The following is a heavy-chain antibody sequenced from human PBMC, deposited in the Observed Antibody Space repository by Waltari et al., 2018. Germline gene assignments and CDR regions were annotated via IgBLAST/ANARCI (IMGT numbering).Heavy chain of an antibody. Sequence: QVQLQESGPGLVKPSQTLSLTCTVSGGSISSGGYYWSWIRQHPGKGLEWIGYIYYSGSTYYNPSLKSRVTISVDTSKNQFSLKLSSVTAADTAVYYCARLRGSLWFGADYYYGMDVWGQGTTVTVSS. CDR3: ARLRGSLWFGADYYYGMDV. CDR1: GGSISSGGYY. V-gene: IGHV4-31*03. CDR2: IYYSGST. D-gene: IGHD3-10*01. J-gene: IGHJ6*02.